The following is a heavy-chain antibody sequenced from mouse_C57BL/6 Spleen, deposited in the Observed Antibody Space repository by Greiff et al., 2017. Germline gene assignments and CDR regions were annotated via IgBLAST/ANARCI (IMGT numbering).Heavy chain of an antibody. Sequence: EVQLQQSGPELVKPGASVKMSCKASGYTFTDYNMHWVKQSHGKSLEWIGYINPNNGGTSYNQKFKGKATLTVNKSSSTAYMELRSLTSEDSAVYYCASPHYYGSSHWYFDVWGTGTTVTVSS. CDR2: INPNNGGT. CDR1: GYTFTDYN. J-gene: IGHJ1*03. D-gene: IGHD1-1*01. CDR3: ASPHYYGSSHWYFDV. V-gene: IGHV1-22*01.